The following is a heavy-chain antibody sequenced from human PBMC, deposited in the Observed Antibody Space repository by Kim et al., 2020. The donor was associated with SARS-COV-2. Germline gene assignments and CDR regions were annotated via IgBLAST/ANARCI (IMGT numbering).Heavy chain of an antibody. J-gene: IGHJ4*03. CDR2: ISASGSDT. Sequence: GGSLRLSCAASGFTFSNSPMSWVRQAPGKGLEWVSTISASGSDTFYADSVKGRFTISRDNSRNTLYLQMNSLRAEDTAVYYCAKDAFVTTVLTQGYFDS. CDR3: AKDAFVTTVLTQGYFDS. CDR1: GFTFSNSP. V-gene: IGHV3-23*01. D-gene: IGHD4-17*01.